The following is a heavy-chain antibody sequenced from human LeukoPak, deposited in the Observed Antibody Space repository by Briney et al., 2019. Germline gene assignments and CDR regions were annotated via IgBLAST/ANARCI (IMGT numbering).Heavy chain of an antibody. V-gene: IGHV4-59*08. CDR2: IYYSGST. D-gene: IGHD2-15*01. CDR3: ARTYCSGGSCHFDY. Sequence: GSLRLSCAASGFTFSSFSINWVRQPPRKGLEWIGYIYYSGSTDSNPSLKSRVTISVDTSKNQFSLKLSSVTAADTAVYYCARTYCSGGSCHFDYWGQGTLVTVSS. CDR1: GFTFSSFS. J-gene: IGHJ4*02.